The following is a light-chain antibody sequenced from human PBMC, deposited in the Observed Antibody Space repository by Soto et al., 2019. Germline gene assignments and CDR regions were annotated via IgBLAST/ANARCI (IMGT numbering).Light chain of an antibody. V-gene: IGKV4-1*01. CDR3: QQYYSTPLT. J-gene: IGKJ4*01. CDR2: WAS. CDR1: QSVLYSSNNKNY. Sequence: DIVMTQSPDSLAVSLGERATINCKSSQSVLYSSNNKNYLAWYQQKPGQPPKLLIYWASTRESGVPDRFSGSGSGQDFNLTNSSLQAEDVAVYYCQQYYSTPLTFGGGTKVEIK.